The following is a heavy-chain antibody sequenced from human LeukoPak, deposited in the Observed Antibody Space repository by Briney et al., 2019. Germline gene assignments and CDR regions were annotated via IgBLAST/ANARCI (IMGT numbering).Heavy chain of an antibody. D-gene: IGHD3-22*01. CDR1: GFTFSSYG. Sequence: GGSLRLSCAASGFTFSSYGMSWVRQAPGKGLEWVSAISGSGGSTYYADSVKGRFTTSRDNSKNTLYLQMNSLRAEDTAVYYCAKNGLAYYDSSGYGPWGQGTLVTVSS. V-gene: IGHV3-23*01. CDR2: ISGSGGST. J-gene: IGHJ5*02. CDR3: AKNGLAYYDSSGYGP.